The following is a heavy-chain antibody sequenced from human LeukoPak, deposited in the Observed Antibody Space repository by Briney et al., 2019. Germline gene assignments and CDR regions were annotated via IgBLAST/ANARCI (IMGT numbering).Heavy chain of an antibody. CDR3: ARVDVVVPAALFMYYYYGMDV. Sequence: AGGSLRLSCAASGFTSSSYAMHWVRQAPGKGLEWVAVISYDGSNKYYADSVKGRFTISRDNSKNTLYLQMNSLRAEDTAVYYCARVDVVVPAALFMYYYYGMDVWGQGTTVTVSS. CDR1: GFTSSSYA. CDR2: ISYDGSNK. D-gene: IGHD2-2*01. V-gene: IGHV3-30*04. J-gene: IGHJ6*02.